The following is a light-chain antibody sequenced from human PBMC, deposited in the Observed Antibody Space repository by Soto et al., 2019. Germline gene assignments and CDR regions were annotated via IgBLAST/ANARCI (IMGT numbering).Light chain of an antibody. CDR3: SSYTSSSTLDV. CDR1: SSDVGDNNY. J-gene: IGLJ1*01. CDR2: DVT. Sequence: QSALTQPASVSGSPGQSITISCTGTSSDVGDNNYVSWYQPHPGKAPKLMIYDVTHRPSGISNRFSGSKSGNTASLTISGLEAEDEADYYCSSYTSSSTLDVFGTGTKLTVL. V-gene: IGLV2-14*01.